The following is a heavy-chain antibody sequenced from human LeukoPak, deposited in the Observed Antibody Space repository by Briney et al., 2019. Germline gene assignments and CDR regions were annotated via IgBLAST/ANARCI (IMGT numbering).Heavy chain of an antibody. CDR2: IYYSGST. CDR3: ARYDDSSGYYPRFDY. J-gene: IGHJ4*02. Sequence: TSETLSLTCTVSGGSISSSSYYWGWIRQPPGKGLEWIGSIYYSGSTYYNPSLKSRVTISVDTSKNQFSLKLSSVTAADTAVYYCARYDDSSGYYPRFDYWGQGTLVTVSS. CDR1: GGSISSSSYY. D-gene: IGHD3-22*01. V-gene: IGHV4-39*07.